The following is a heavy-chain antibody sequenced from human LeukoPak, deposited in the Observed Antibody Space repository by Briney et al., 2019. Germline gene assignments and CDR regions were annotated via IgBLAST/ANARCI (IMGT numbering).Heavy chain of an antibody. CDR1: GYTFTSFG. CDR3: ARVNSPYYNILTGYFY. Sequence: ASVKVSCKASGYTFTSFGITWVRQAPGQGREWVGWSSASNGNTKYAQKFQGRVAMTTDTSTSTAYMELSSLRSDDTAVYYCARVNSPYYNILTGYFYWGQGTLVTVSS. D-gene: IGHD3-9*01. CDR2: SSASNGNT. V-gene: IGHV1-18*01. J-gene: IGHJ4*02.